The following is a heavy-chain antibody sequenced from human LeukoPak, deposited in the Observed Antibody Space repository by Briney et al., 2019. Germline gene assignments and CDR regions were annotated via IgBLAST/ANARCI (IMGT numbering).Heavy chain of an antibody. J-gene: IGHJ3*02. Sequence: SETLSLTCTVSGGSISSSSYYWGWIRQPPGKGLEWIGSIYYSGSTYYNPSLKSRVTISVDTSKNQFSLKLSSVTAADTAVYYCARVVVVAATRGSGAFDIWGQGTMVTVSS. CDR3: ARVVVVAATRGSGAFDI. CDR1: GGSISSSSYY. V-gene: IGHV4-39*07. D-gene: IGHD2-15*01. CDR2: IYYSGST.